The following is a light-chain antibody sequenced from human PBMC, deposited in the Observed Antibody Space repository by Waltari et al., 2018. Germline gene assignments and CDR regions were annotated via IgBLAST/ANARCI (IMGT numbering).Light chain of an antibody. CDR2: RAS. CDR3: QHYNTYST. Sequence: DIQMTQSPSTLSASVGHRVTFTCRASQSINNWLAWYQQKPGKAPKLLIYRASILESGVPSRFSGGGSGTEFTLTISSLQLDDLATYFCQHYNTYSTFGPGTKVDL. CDR1: QSINNW. V-gene: IGKV1-5*03. J-gene: IGKJ3*01.